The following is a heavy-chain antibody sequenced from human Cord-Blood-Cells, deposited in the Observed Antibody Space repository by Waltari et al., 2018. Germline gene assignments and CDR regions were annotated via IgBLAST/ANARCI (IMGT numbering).Heavy chain of an antibody. Sequence: QVQLQQWGAGLLKPSETLSLTCAVYGGSVSGYYWRWIRQPPGKGLEWIGEINHSGSTNYNPSLKSRVTISVDTSKNQFSLKLSSVTAADTAVYYCARHSRSDSSGDNWFDPWGQGTLVTVSS. J-gene: IGHJ5*02. CDR1: GGSVSGYY. CDR2: INHSGST. V-gene: IGHV4-34*01. D-gene: IGHD3-22*01. CDR3: ARHSRSDSSGDNWFDP.